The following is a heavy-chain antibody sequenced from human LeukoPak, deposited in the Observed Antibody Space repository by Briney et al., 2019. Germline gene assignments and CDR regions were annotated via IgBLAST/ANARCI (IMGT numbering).Heavy chain of an antibody. J-gene: IGHJ3*02. CDR2: INPSGGST. CDR3: VKEGPQRTDAFDI. Sequence: ASVKVSCKASGYTFISYYIHWVRQAPGQGLEWMGIINPSGGSTSYAQKFQGRVTMTRDTSTRTVYMQLSSLRSEDTAVYYCVKEGPQRTDAFDIWGQGTMVTVSS. V-gene: IGHV1-46*01. CDR1: GYTFISYY.